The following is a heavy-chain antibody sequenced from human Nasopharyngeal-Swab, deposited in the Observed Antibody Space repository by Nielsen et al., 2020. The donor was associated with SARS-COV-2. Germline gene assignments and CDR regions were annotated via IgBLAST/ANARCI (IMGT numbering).Heavy chain of an antibody. Sequence: PGKGLKWIGEINHSGSTNYNPSLKSRVTISVDTSKNQFSLKLSSVTAADTAVYYCARIEDCSSTSCYDYFDYWGQGTLVTVSS. CDR3: ARIEDCSSTSCYDYFDY. J-gene: IGHJ4*02. CDR2: INHSGST. V-gene: IGHV4-34*01. D-gene: IGHD2-2*01.